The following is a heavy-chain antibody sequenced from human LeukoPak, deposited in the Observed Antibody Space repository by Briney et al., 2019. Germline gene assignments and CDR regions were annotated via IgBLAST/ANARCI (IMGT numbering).Heavy chain of an antibody. CDR1: GYTFTGYY. CDR3: ARDLTRTETGYYYYYYMDV. Sequence: ASAKVSCKASGYTFTGYYMHWVRQAPGQGLEWMGWINPNSGGTNYAQRFQGRVTMTRDTSISTVYMELSRLRSDDTAVYYCARDLTRTETGYYYYYYMDVWGKGATVTVSS. D-gene: IGHD3-10*01. CDR2: INPNSGGT. V-gene: IGHV1-2*02. J-gene: IGHJ6*03.